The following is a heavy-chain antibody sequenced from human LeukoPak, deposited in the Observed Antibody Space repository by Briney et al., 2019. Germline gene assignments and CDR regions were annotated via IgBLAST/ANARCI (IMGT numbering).Heavy chain of an antibody. CDR3: GKESKGY. CDR2: IGGSGANT. J-gene: IGHJ4*02. V-gene: IGHV3-23*01. CDR1: GFTFSRYA. Sequence: GGSLRLSCAASGFTFSRYAISWVRQAPGKGLEWVSTIGGSGANTYYADSVKGRFTISRDNSKNTLYLQMNSLRAEDTAVYYWGKESKGYWGQGTLVTVSS. D-gene: IGHD5/OR15-5a*01.